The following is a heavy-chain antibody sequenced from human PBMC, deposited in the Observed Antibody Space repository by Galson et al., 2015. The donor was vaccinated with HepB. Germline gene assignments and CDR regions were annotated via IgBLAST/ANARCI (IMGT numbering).Heavy chain of an antibody. CDR3: ATGGAETAPFDY. CDR2: IRT. D-gene: IGHD1-26*01. Sequence: SVKVSCKASGGTFSSYDITWVRQVPGQGLEWMGGIRTGYTQKFKGRVTLTADEFTRTAYMELSSLRSEDTAVYYCATGGAETAPFDYWGQGTLVIVSS. V-gene: IGHV1-69*13. J-gene: IGHJ4*01. CDR1: GGTFSSYD.